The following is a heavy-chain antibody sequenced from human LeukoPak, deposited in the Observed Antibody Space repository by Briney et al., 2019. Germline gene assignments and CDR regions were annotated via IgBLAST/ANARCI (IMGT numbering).Heavy chain of an antibody. CDR3: ARGWFGELKVDY. J-gene: IGHJ4*02. D-gene: IGHD3-10*01. V-gene: IGHV1-2*06. Sequence: WASVKVSCKASGYTFTGYYMHWVRQAPGQGLEWMGRINPNSGDTNYAQKSQDRVTMTRDTSISTAYMELSRLRSDDTAVYYCARGWFGELKVDYWGQGTLVTVSS. CDR1: GYTFTGYY. CDR2: INPNSGDT.